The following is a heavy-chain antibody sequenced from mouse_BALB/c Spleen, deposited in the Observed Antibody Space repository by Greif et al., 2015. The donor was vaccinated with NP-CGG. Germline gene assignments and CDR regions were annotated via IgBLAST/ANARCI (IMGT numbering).Heavy chain of an antibody. D-gene: IGHD1-1*01. CDR3: ARDYYGSSFDY. CDR1: GYTFTSSW. CDR2: IHPNSGNT. J-gene: IGHJ2*01. V-gene: IGHV1S130*01. Sequence: VQLQQSGSVLVRPGASVKLSCKASGYTFTSSWMHWAKQRPGQGLEWIGEIHPNSGNTNYNEKFKGKATLTVDTSSSTAYVDLSSLTSEDSAVYYCARDYYGSSFDYWGQGTTLTVSS.